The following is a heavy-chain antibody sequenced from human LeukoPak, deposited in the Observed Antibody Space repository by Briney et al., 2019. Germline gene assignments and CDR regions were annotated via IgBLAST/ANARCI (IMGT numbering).Heavy chain of an antibody. CDR1: GGSFSGYY. V-gene: IGHV4-34*01. Sequence: SETLSLTCAVYGGSFSGYYWSWIRQPPGKGLEWIGEINHSGSTNYNPSLKSRVTISVDTSKNQSSLKLSSVTAADTAVYYCARVRDSGSYYFDYWGQGTLVTVSS. J-gene: IGHJ4*02. D-gene: IGHD1-26*01. CDR2: INHSGST. CDR3: ARVRDSGSYYFDY.